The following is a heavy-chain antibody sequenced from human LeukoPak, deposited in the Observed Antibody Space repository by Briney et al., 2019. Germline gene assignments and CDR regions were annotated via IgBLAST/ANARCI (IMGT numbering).Heavy chain of an antibody. D-gene: IGHD2-15*01. CDR2: IDSKNGDT. CDR3: ASEAYCSGGRCSVPRVAS. CDR1: GYTFTAYY. V-gene: IGHV1-2*02. Sequence: ASVKVSCKASGYTFTAYYMHWVRQAPGQGLEWMGWIDSKNGDTKYAQKFQSRLTITRDTSIGIAYMELRSLISADTAVYYCASEAYCSGGRCSVPRVASWGQGTPVTVSS. J-gene: IGHJ4*02.